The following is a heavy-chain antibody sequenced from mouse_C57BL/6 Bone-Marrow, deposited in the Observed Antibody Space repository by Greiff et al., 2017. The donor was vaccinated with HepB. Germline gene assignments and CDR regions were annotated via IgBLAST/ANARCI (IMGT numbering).Heavy chain of an antibody. D-gene: IGHD1-1*01. CDR2: INSDGGST. V-gene: IGHV5-2*01. CDR3: ARHSPYYYGSSYGYFDV. Sequence: DVMLVESGGGLVQPGESLKLSCESNEYEFPSHDMSWVRKTPEKRLELVAAINSDGGSTYYPDTMERRFIISRDNTKKTLYLQMSSLRSEDTALYYCARHSPYYYGSSYGYFDVWGTGTTVTVSS. J-gene: IGHJ1*03. CDR1: EYEFPSHD.